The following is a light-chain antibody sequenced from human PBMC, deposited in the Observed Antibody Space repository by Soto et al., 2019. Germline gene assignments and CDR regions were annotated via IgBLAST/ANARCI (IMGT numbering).Light chain of an antibody. CDR3: QKYDTAPLT. CDR1: QGFSNF. J-gene: IGKJ3*01. V-gene: IGKV1-27*01. CDR2: AAF. Sequence: DIQLTQSPSSLSASVGDRVTITCRASQGFSNFLALYQQKTRKIPKLLIYAAFTLQSGVPSRFSGRGSGTDFTLTINSLQPEDVGTYYCQKYDTAPLTFGPGTTVDIK.